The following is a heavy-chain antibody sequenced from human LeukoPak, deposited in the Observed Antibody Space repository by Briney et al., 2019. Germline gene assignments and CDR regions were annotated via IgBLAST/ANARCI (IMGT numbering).Heavy chain of an antibody. J-gene: IGHJ4*02. CDR1: GVSMSSYY. CDR3: AGRGKAMLNN. D-gene: IGHD3-16*01. CDR2: IHDSGST. Sequence: SGALSLTCSVPGVSMSSYYWSWVRQPPGKGLEWIGYIHDSGSTAYNQSLKSRVTISVDTSKSQVSLKLSSVTAADTAIYYCAGRGKAMLNNWGQGTLVAVSS. V-gene: IGHV4-59*01.